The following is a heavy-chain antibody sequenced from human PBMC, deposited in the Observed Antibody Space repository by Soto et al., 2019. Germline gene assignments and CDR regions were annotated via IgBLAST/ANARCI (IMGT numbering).Heavy chain of an antibody. CDR1: GFTFTSSA. V-gene: IGHV1-58*02. Sequence: QMQLVQSGPEVKKPATSVKVSCKASGFTFTSSAMQWVRQARGQRLEWIGWIVVGSGNKNYAQKFQERVTITRDMSTSTAYMELSSLRSEDTAVYYCAAALLGYCSGGSCYSGGVALDIWGQGTMVTVSS. CDR2: IVVGSGNK. J-gene: IGHJ3*02. D-gene: IGHD2-15*01. CDR3: AAALLGYCSGGSCYSGGVALDI.